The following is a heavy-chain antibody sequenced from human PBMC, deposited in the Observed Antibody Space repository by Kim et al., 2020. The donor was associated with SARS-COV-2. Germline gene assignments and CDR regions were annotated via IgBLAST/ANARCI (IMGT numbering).Heavy chain of an antibody. J-gene: IGHJ4*02. CDR3: AGRLDY. CDR2: RRGGPT. Sequence: RRGGPTYYAESGKGRYTISRNNDKNSLYLQMNGLRAEDTAVYYCAGRLDYWGQGALVTVSS. V-gene: IGHV3-48*03.